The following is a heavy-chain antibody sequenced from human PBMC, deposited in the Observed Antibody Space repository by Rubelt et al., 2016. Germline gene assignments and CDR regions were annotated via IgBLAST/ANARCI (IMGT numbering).Heavy chain of an antibody. CDR2: INWNGGST. V-gene: IGHV3-20*04. D-gene: IGHD6-6*01. Sequence: EVQLLESGGGLVQPGGSLRLSCAASGFTFSSYAMSWVRQAPGKGLEWVSGINWNGGSTGYADSVKGRFTISRDNAKNSLYLQMNSLRAEETALYYCARDDSSSDWYFDLWGRGTLVTVSS. CDR3: ARDDSSSDWYFDL. J-gene: IGHJ2*01. CDR1: GFTFSSYA.